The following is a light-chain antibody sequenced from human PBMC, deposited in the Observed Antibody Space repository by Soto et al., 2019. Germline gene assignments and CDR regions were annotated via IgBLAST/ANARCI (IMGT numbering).Light chain of an antibody. CDR1: SSDVGAYNL. V-gene: IGLV2-14*01. Sequence: QSALTQPASVSGSPGQSITISCTGTSSDVGAYNLVSWYQQHPGRAPKLMIYDDYHRPSRVPNRSSDSKPGNTASLTISVLQAEDEADYYCSSYTSSSSYFFGSGTKVTVL. J-gene: IGLJ1*01. CDR2: DDY. CDR3: SSYTSSSSYF.